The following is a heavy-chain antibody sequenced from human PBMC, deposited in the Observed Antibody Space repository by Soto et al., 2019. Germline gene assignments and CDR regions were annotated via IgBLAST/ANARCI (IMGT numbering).Heavy chain of an antibody. Sequence: PGGSLRLSCAASGLTFSSYEMNWVRQAPGKGLEWVSYISRSGTTIYYADSVKGRFTISRDNAKNSLYLQMHTLTAEDTAVYYCARDEGLRSGAYFDYWGPGTLVTVYS. V-gene: IGHV3-48*03. J-gene: IGHJ4*02. CDR3: ARDEGLRSGAYFDY. CDR2: ISRSGTTI. D-gene: IGHD3-16*01. CDR1: GLTFSSYE.